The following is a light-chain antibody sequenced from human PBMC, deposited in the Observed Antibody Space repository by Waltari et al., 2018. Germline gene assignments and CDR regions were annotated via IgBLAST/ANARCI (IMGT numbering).Light chain of an antibody. J-gene: IGLJ1*01. CDR1: RRDAGTFHL. V-gene: IGLV2-23*01. Sequence: QSALTQPASVSGSPGQSIAVSCPGTRRDAGTFHLFAWYQQRPGKAPKLIIYEANKRPSGISTRFSCSKSGNTASLTISGLQAEDEADYYCCSFAGRSTWVFGTGTKVIVL. CDR2: EAN. CDR3: CSFAGRSTWV.